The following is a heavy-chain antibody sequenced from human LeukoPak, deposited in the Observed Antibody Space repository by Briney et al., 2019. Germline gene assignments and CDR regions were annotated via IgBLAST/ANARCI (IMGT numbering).Heavy chain of an antibody. CDR1: GGSISSISYY. CDR3: ARHAVESSSWYARASNWIDP. V-gene: IGHV4-39*01. D-gene: IGHD6-13*01. J-gene: IGHJ5*02. CDR2: IYYSGCT. Sequence: SETLSLTCTVSGGSISSISYYWGWIRQPPGKGLEWIGSIYYSGCTYYNPSLKSRVTISVDTSKNQFSLKLSSVTAADTAVYYCARHAVESSSWYARASNWIDPWGQGTLVTVSS.